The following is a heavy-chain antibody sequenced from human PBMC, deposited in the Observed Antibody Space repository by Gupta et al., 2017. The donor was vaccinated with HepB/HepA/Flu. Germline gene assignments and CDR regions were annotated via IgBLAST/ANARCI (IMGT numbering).Heavy chain of an antibody. Sequence: QVTLKESGPVLVKPTETLTLTCAVSGFSLSDARMGVGWIRQPPGKALEWLAHLFWNDAEHHSTSLRSRLTISKDTSKSQVVLSMTNVDPVDTATYYCARIRGYSTIYNFDQWGQGTLVTVSS. CDR2: LFWNDAE. CDR1: GFSLSDARMG. J-gene: IGHJ4*02. V-gene: IGHV2-26*02. D-gene: IGHD5-18*01. CDR3: ARIRGYSTIYNFDQ.